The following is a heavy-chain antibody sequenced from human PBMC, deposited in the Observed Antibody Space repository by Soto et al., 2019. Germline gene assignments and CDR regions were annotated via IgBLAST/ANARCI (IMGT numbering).Heavy chain of an antibody. V-gene: IGHV4-59*01. Sequence: SETLSLTCTVSGGSISSYYWSWIRQPPGKGLEWIGYIYYSGSTNYNPSLKSRVTISVDTSKNQFSLKLSSVTAADTAVYYCARLGWDNWFDPWGQGTLVTVSS. CDR2: IYYSGST. J-gene: IGHJ5*02. D-gene: IGHD1-26*01. CDR1: GGSISSYY. CDR3: ARLGWDNWFDP.